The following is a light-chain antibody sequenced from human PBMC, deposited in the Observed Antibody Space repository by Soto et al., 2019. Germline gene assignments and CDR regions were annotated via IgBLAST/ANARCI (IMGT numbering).Light chain of an antibody. CDR3: QKAHSFPRVT. V-gene: IGKV1-12*01. CDR2: AAS. J-gene: IGKJ3*01. CDR1: QGMASW. Sequence: DIQMTQSPSSVSASVGDRVTITCRASQGMASWLAWYQQKPGKAPNLLIYAASSLQSGVPSRFSGSGSGTDFTLTISSLPPEDFATYYCQKAHSFPRVTCGPGTKVDIK.